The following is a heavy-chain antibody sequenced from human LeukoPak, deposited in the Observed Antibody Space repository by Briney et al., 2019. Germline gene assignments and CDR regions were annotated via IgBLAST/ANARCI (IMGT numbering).Heavy chain of an antibody. Sequence: PGGSLRLSCAASGFTFSNYAMSWVRPAPGKGLEWVSAIIGSGGSTYYADSVKGRFTISRDNSKNTLYLQMNSLRAEDTAVYYFAKAQYYYDSSGYPRFDYWGQGTLVTVSS. CDR3: AKAQYYYDSSGYPRFDY. CDR1: GFTFSNYA. V-gene: IGHV3-23*01. CDR2: IIGSGGST. D-gene: IGHD3-22*01. J-gene: IGHJ4*02.